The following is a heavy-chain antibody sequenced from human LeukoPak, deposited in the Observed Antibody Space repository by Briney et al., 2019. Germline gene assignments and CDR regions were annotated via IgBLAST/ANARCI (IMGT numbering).Heavy chain of an antibody. V-gene: IGHV3-23*01. D-gene: IGHD2-2*01. CDR3: ARHPEPGYCSSTSCHESYFDY. CDR2: ISGSGGRP. J-gene: IGHJ4*02. CDR1: GFTFSSYA. Sequence: HPGGSLRLSCAASGFTFSSYAMSWVRQAPGKGLEWVSAISGSGGRPYYADSVKGRFTISRDNSKNTLYLQMNSLRAEDTAVYYCARHPEPGYCSSTSCHESYFDYWGQGTLVTVSS.